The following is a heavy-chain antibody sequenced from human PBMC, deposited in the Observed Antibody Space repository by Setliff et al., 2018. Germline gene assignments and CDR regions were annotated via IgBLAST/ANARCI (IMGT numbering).Heavy chain of an antibody. D-gene: IGHD6-19*01. CDR3: SRVNQYSSVWYNYYYGMDV. V-gene: IGHV4-34*01. CDR1: GGSFSDSY. Sequence: PSETLSLPCAVYGGSFSDSYWSWIPQPPGKGLEWMGSIYYSGSTYYNPSLKSRVTISVETPKNQFSLKLSSVAAADTAVYYCSRVNQYSSVWYNYYYGMDVWGQGTTVTVSS. J-gene: IGHJ6*02. CDR2: IYYSGST.